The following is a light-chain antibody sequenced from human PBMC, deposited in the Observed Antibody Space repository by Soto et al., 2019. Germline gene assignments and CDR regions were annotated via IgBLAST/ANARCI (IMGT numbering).Light chain of an antibody. J-gene: IGKJ2*01. Sequence: EIVMTQSPATLSVSPGERATLSCRASQSVSSNLAWYQQKPGQAPRLLIYGASTRATGIPARFSGSGSGTEFTLTISSLQSEDFAVYYCQQYNNWQYTFGPGTKREIQ. V-gene: IGKV3-15*01. CDR3: QQYNNWQYT. CDR2: GAS. CDR1: QSVSSN.